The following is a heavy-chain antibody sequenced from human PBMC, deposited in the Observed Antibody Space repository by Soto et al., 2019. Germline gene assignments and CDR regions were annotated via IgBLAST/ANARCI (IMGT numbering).Heavy chain of an antibody. CDR2: IFYSGTT. CDR1: GGSISSADYY. D-gene: IGHD1-1*01. J-gene: IGHJ6*02. CDR3: ARDLWVEPELYYYGMDV. V-gene: IGHV4-30-4*01. Sequence: SETLSLTCTVSGGSISSADYYWSWIRQTPGKGLEWIGHIFYSGTTYYNPSLKSRLTISVDTSKNHFSLRLTSVTAADTAVYYCARDLWVEPELYYYGMDVWGQGTTVTVSS.